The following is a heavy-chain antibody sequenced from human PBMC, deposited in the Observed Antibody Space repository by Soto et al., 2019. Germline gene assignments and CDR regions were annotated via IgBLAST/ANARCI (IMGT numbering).Heavy chain of an antibody. Sequence: EVQLVESGGGLVKPGGSLRLSCAASGFTFSSYSMNWVRQAPGKGLEWVSSISSSSSYIYYADSVKGRFTVSRDNAKNSLYLQMNSLRAEDTAVYYCARDGPFYCSGVSCYRVDYWGQGTLVTVSS. V-gene: IGHV3-21*01. D-gene: IGHD2-15*01. CDR3: ARDGPFYCSGVSCYRVDY. J-gene: IGHJ4*02. CDR1: GFTFSSYS. CDR2: ISSSSSYI.